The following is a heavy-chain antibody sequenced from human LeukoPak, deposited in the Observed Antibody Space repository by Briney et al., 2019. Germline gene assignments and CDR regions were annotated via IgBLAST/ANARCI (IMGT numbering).Heavy chain of an antibody. V-gene: IGHV1-46*01. CDR2: INPNGGST. CDR3: ARTVYGAGSYYIP. CDR1: GYSFLDYY. Sequence: ASVKVSCKASGYSFLDYYMHWVRQAPGKGLEWMGIINPNGGSTKYAQKFQGRVTMTSDTSTTTVYLELSSLRSDDTAVFYCARTVYGAGSYYIPWGQGTLVTVSS. J-gene: IGHJ4*02. D-gene: IGHD3-10*01.